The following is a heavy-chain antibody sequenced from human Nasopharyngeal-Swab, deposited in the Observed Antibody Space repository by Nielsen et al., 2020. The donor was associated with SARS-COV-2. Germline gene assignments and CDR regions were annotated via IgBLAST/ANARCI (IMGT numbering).Heavy chain of an antibody. Sequence: GAALKISCAASGFIFSASAIHWVRQASGKGLELVGRIGDKDHNYATTYGASVQGRFTISRDDSKNTAFLQMDSLKTEDTALYYCTTDFYFDYWGQGTLVTVSS. J-gene: IGHJ4*02. CDR1: GFIFSASA. CDR3: TTDFYFDY. CDR2: IGDKDHNYAT. V-gene: IGHV3-73*01.